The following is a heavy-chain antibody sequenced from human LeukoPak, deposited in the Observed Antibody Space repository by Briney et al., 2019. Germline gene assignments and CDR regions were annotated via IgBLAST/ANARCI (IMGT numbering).Heavy chain of an antibody. CDR3: ARGQGIAADNFYYYMDV. D-gene: IGHD6-25*01. V-gene: IGHV3-48*04. J-gene: IGHJ6*03. Sequence: GGSLRLSCAGSGFMFSSYSMNWVRQAPGTGLEWISYISSSSTPKYYADSVKGRSAISRDNANNSLYLEMNSLRAEDTAVYYCARGQGIAADNFYYYMDVWGKGTTVTVSS. CDR1: GFMFSSYS. CDR2: ISSSSTPK.